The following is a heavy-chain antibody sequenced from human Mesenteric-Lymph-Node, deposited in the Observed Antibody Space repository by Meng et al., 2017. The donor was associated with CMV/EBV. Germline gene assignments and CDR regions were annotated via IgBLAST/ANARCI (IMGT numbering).Heavy chain of an antibody. J-gene: IGHJ5*02. CDR1: GGTFSSYA. Sequence: SVKVSCKASGGTFSSYAISWVRQAPGQGLEWMGGIIPILGIANYAQKFQGRVTMTRDASTSTVYMELSSLRSEDTAVYYCARNSYGYNWIDPWGQGTLVTVSS. D-gene: IGHD5-18*01. V-gene: IGHV1-69*10. CDR2: IIPILGIA. CDR3: ARNSYGYNWIDP.